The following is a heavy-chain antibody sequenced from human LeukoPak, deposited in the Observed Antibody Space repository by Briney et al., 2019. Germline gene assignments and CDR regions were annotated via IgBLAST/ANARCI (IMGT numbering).Heavy chain of an antibody. CDR1: GFTFSSYS. CDR2: ISSSSSYI. V-gene: IGHV3-21*01. CDR3: AKGAGYCSSTSCYLAY. J-gene: IGHJ4*02. D-gene: IGHD2-2*01. Sequence: GGSLRLSCAASGFTFSSYSMNWVRQAPGKGLEWVSSISSSSSYIYYADSVKGRFTISRDNAKNSLYLQMNSLRAEDTAVYYCAKGAGYCSSTSCYLAYWGQGTLVTVSS.